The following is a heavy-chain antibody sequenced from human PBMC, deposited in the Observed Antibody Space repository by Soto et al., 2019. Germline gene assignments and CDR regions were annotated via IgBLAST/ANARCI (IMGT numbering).Heavy chain of an antibody. D-gene: IGHD3-22*01. J-gene: IGHJ6*02. Sequence: QSFTCRSSNGSSRSNSDLLGLIHQPPGKGLEWIGAILYSGDTYYSESLKSRVTMSVDTAKNQFSLKLNSVTAADTAVYYCARKGRNNKIVILRHYAMDLWGQGISVTV. CDR3: ARKGRNNKIVILRHYAMDL. V-gene: IGHV4-39*01. CDR2: ILYSGDT. CDR1: NGSSRSNSDL.